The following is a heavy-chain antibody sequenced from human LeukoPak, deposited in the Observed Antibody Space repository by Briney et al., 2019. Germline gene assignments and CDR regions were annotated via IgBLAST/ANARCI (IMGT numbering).Heavy chain of an antibody. CDR1: GFTFSNYA. CDR3: AKQLGYCSDGSCYFPY. J-gene: IGHJ4*02. Sequence: GGSLRLSCAASGFTFSNYAMHWVRQAPGKGLEWVAVISYDERNKYYADSVQGRFTISRDNSKSTLCLQMNSLRAEDTAVYYCAKQLGYCSDGSCYFPYWGQGTLVTVSS. V-gene: IGHV3-30*18. CDR2: ISYDERNK. D-gene: IGHD2-15*01.